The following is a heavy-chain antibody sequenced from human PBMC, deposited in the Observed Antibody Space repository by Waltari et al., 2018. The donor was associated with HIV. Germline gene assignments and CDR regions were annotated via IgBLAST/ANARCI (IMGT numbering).Heavy chain of an antibody. CDR3: ARDWWQLPSGGYFFDY. D-gene: IGHD2-15*01. J-gene: IGHJ4*02. CDR2: INPKSGVT. Sequence: QVQLVQSGAEVKKPGASVKVSCTASSFTFTAYYVHWVRQAPGQGLEWMGWINPKSGVTHFAQNFQGRINMTRDMSIKTAYLELSRLQSDDTAVYYCARDWWQLPSGGYFFDYWGQGTLVTVSS. V-gene: IGHV1-2*02. CDR1: SFTFTAYY.